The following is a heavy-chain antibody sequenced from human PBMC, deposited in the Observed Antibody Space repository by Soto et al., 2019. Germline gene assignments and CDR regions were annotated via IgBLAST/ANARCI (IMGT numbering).Heavy chain of an antibody. CDR1: GGSISSSSYY. V-gene: IGHV4-39*01. Sequence: SETLSLTCTVSGGSISSSSYYWGWIRQPPGKGLEWIGCIYCSGSTYYNPSLKSRVTISVDTSKNQFSLKLSSVTAADTAVYYCARGLDRMGLGYYYYYCGMDVWGQGTTVTVSS. D-gene: IGHD1-26*01. CDR3: ARGLDRMGLGYYYYYCGMDV. CDR2: IYCSGST. J-gene: IGHJ6*02.